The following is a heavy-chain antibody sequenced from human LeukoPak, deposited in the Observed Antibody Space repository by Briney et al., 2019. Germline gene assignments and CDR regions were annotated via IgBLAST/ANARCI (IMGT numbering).Heavy chain of an antibody. V-gene: IGHV3-48*02. CDR1: GFTFNTYT. Sequence: GGSLRLSCAASGFTFNTYTMNWVRQAPGKGLEWISYISSDSSTIYYADSVKGRFTISRDNAKKSLYLQMNSLRDEDTAVYYCAREGYGSGSWREWFDPWGQGTLVTVSS. CDR3: AREGYGSGSWREWFDP. CDR2: ISSDSSTI. D-gene: IGHD3-10*01. J-gene: IGHJ5*02.